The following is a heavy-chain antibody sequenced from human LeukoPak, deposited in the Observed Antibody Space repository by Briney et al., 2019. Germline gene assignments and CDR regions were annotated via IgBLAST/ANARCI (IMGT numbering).Heavy chain of an antibody. V-gene: IGHV3-7*01. CDR1: GFTFRSDW. CDR3: ARERGIAAVTGRIDY. D-gene: IGHD6-13*01. J-gene: IGHJ4*02. CDR2: INQDGSVK. Sequence: PGGSLRLSCAASGFTFRSDWMNWDRQAPGKGLEWVANINQDGSVKYYEDSVKGRFIISRDNAKNSLYLQMNSLRAEDTAVYYCARERGIAAVTGRIDYWGQGTLVTVSS.